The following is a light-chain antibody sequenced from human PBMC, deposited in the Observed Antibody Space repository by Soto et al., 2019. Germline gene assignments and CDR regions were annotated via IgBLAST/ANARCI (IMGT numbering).Light chain of an antibody. CDR2: LGS. J-gene: IGKJ1*01. CDR1: QSLLHSNGYNY. CDR3: MQALQTPWT. Sequence: DIVMTQSPLSLPVTPGEPASISWRSSQSLLHSNGYNYLDWYLQKPGQTPQLLIYLGSNRASGGPDRFSGSGSGTDFTLKISRVEAEDVGVYYCMQALQTPWTFGQGTKVEIK. V-gene: IGKV2-28*01.